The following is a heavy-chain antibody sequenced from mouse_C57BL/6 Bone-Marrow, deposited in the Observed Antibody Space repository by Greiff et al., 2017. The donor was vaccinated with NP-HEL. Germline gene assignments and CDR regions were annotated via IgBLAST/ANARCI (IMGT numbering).Heavy chain of an antibody. CDR3: EGISTVEDFDY. V-gene: IGHV1-19*01. J-gene: IGHJ2*01. Sequence: EVQLQQSGPVLVKPGASVKMSCKASGYTFTDYYMNWVKQSPGKSLEWIGVINPYNGGTSYNQKFKGKATLTVDKSSSTAYMELNSLTSEDSAVYYCEGISTVEDFDYWGQGTTLTVSS. CDR1: GYTFTDYY. CDR2: INPYNGGT. D-gene: IGHD1-1*01.